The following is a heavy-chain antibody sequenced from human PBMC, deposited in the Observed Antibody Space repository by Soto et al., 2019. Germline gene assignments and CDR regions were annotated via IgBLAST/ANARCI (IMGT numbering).Heavy chain of an antibody. CDR3: ARSGGYYDSSGYPYYYYGMDV. V-gene: IGHV1-3*01. CDR1: GYTFTSYA. J-gene: IGHJ6*02. D-gene: IGHD3-22*01. Sequence: ASVKVSCKASGYTFTSYAMHWVRQAPGQRLEWMGWINAGNGNTKYSQKFQGRVTITRDTSASTAYMELSSLRSEDTAVYYCARSGGYYDSSGYPYYYYGMDVWGQGTTVTVSS. CDR2: INAGNGNT.